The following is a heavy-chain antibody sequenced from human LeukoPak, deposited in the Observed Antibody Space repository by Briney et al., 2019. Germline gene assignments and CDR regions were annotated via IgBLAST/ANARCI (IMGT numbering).Heavy chain of an antibody. J-gene: IGHJ4*02. CDR3: ARHSPVGIYYFDY. CDR2: IYYSGST. D-gene: IGHD1-26*01. V-gene: IGHV4-59*05. CDR1: GDSISNYY. Sequence: PSETLSLTCAVSGDSISNYYWSWIRQPPGKGLEWIGSIYYSGSTYYNPSLKSRVTISVDTSKNQFSLKLSSVTAADTAVYYCARHSPVGIYYFDYWGQGTLVTVSS.